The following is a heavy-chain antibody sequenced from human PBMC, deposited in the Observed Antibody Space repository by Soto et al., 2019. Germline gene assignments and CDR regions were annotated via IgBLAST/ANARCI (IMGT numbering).Heavy chain of an antibody. D-gene: IGHD4-17*01. V-gene: IGHV2-5*02. CDR2: IYWDDDK. Sequence: QITLKESGPTLVKPTQTLTLTCTFSGFSLSTSGVGVGWIRQPPGKALEWLALIYWDDDKRYSPSLKSRLTIXKXXSKNQVVLTMTNMDPVDTATYYCVHGLTTVTAFDYWGQGTLVTVSS. CDR3: VHGLTTVTAFDY. CDR1: GFSLSTSGVG. J-gene: IGHJ4*02.